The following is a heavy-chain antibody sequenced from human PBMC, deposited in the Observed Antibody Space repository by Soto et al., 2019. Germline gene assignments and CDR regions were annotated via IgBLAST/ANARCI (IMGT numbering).Heavy chain of an antibody. CDR1: GESFSDYY. CDR2: VTHRGST. J-gene: IGHJ6*02. CDR3: ARGGNCGSISCPLGYFYGMDV. Sequence: QVQLQQWGAGLLKPSETLSLSCAVYGESFSDYYWSWIRQPPGKGLEWIGEVTHRGSTKYNPSLKRRVTISVDPSEKQFSLRLSSVTAADTAVYYCARGGNCGSISCPLGYFYGMDVWGQGTTVTVSS. D-gene: IGHD2-2*01. V-gene: IGHV4-34*01.